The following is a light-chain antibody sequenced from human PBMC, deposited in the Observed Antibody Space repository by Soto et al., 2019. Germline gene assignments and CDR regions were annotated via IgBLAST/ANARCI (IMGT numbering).Light chain of an antibody. V-gene: IGLV2-14*03. J-gene: IGLJ3*02. Sequence: QSALTQPASVSGSPGQSITISCTGTSSDVGGYDHVSWYQQHPGKAPKLIIYDVTVRPSGISRRFSGSKSDNTASLAVSGLQPGEEADYYCSSYTNKDTRLFGGGTQLTVL. CDR2: DVT. CDR3: SSYTNKDTRL. CDR1: SSDVGGYDH.